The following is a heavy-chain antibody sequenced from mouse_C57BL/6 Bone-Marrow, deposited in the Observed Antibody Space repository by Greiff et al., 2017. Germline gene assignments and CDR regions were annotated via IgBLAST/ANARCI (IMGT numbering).Heavy chain of an antibody. CDR3: ARHEEDYYGSSYVPFAY. J-gene: IGHJ3*01. CDR1: GFTFSSYG. V-gene: IGHV5-6*01. D-gene: IGHD1-1*01. CDR2: ISSGGSYT. Sequence: EVKLVESGGDLVKPGGSLKLSCAASGFTFSSYGMSWVRQTPDKRLEWVATISSGGSYTYYPDSVKGRFTISRDNAKNTLYLQMSSLKSEDTAMYYCARHEEDYYGSSYVPFAYWGQGTLVTVSA.